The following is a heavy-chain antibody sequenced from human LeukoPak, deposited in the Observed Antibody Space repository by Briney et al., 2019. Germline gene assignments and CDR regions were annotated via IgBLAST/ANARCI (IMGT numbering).Heavy chain of an antibody. V-gene: IGHV4-4*02. J-gene: IGHJ3*02. CDR1: GGSISSSNW. Sequence: SGTLSLTCAVSGGSISSSNWWSWVRQPPGKGLEWIGEIYHSGSTNYNPSLKSRVTISVDKSKNQFSLKLSSVTAADAAVYYCARDQARWSLRAFDIWGQGTMVTVSS. CDR3: ARDQARWSLRAFDI. CDR2: IYHSGST.